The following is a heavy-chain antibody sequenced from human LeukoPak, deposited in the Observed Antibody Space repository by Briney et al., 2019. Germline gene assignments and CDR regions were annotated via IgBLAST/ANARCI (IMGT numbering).Heavy chain of an antibody. CDR2: IYYSGST. D-gene: IGHD1-7*01. CDR1: GGSISSGGYY. CDR3: AAALKNNWNYMVDDY. J-gene: IGHJ4*02. V-gene: IGHV4-31*03. Sequence: SQTLSLTCTVSGGSISSGGYYWSWIRQHPGKGLEWIGYIYYSGSTYYNPSLKSRVTISVDTSKNQFSLKLSSVTAADTAVYYCAAALKNNWNYMVDDYWGQGTLVTVSS.